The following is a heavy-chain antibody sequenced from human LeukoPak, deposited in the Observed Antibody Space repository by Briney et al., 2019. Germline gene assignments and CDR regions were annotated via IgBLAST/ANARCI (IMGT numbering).Heavy chain of an antibody. V-gene: IGHV3-30*02. D-gene: IGHD3/OR15-3a*01. J-gene: IGHJ4*02. CDR1: GFTFNTYG. Sequence: GGSLRLSCAASGFTFNTYGMHWVRQTPGKGLEWVAFIRYHGSDKFYADSVKGRFTISRDNSKNTLYLQMNSLRAEDTAVYYCARDRTGYGLDYWGQGILVTVSS. CDR3: ARDRTGYGLDY. CDR2: IRYHGSDK.